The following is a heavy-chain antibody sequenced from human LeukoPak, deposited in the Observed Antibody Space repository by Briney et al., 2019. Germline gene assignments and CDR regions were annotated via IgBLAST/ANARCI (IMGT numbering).Heavy chain of an antibody. CDR2: ISSNGGST. V-gene: IGHV3-64D*09. J-gene: IGHJ4*02. Sequence: GGSLRLSCSASGFTFSYYAMHWVRQTAGKGLEFVSGISSNGGSTYYADSLKGRFTISRDNSNNTLYLQISSLRADDTAAYYCGKEPTYDSLPYYFDYWGQGTLVTVSS. CDR3: GKEPTYDSLPYYFDY. CDR1: GFTFSYYA. D-gene: IGHD3-22*01.